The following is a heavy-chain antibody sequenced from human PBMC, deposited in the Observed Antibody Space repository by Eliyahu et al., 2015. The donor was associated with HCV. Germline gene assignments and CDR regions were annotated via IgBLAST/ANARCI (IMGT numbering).Heavy chain of an antibody. J-gene: IGHJ4*02. V-gene: IGHV4-39*07. CDR2: IYYTGNT. D-gene: IGHD3-16*01. Sequence: QLQLQESGPGLMEPSETLSLTCTVSGGSIRSSDYYWAWIRQSPGKGLEWIATIYYTGNTYYNPSLQSRVIISVDTSKNQFSLKMRSVSAADTAVFFCASQKEDGDYVSPYPKFDHWGPGTPVIVSS. CDR3: ASQKEDGDYVSPYPKFDH. CDR1: GGSIRSSDYY.